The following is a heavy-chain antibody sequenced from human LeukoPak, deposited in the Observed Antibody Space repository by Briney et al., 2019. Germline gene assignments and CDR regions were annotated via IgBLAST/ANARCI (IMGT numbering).Heavy chain of an antibody. Sequence: GASVKVSCKASGYTFTSYDINWVRQATGQGLEWMGWMNPNSGNTGYAQKFQGRVTITRNTSISTAYMELSSLRSEDTAVYYCARGSWELLMSVYYYYMDVWGKGTTVTVSS. CDR2: MNPNSGNT. CDR1: GYTFTSYD. J-gene: IGHJ6*03. CDR3: ARGSWELLMSVYYYYMDV. D-gene: IGHD1-26*01. V-gene: IGHV1-8*03.